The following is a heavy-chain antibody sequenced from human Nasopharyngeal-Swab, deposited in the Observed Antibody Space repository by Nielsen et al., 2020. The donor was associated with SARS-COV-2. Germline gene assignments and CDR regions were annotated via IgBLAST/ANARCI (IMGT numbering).Heavy chain of an antibody. V-gene: IGHV1-69*13. CDR1: GGTFSSYA. CDR2: IIPIFGTA. Sequence: SVKVSCKASGGTFSSYAISWVRQAPGQGLEWMGGIIPIFGTANYAQKFQGRVMITADESTSTAYMELSSLRSEDAAVYYCARVPHSSGWDFDYWGQGTLVTVSS. J-gene: IGHJ4*02. CDR3: ARVPHSSGWDFDY. D-gene: IGHD6-19*01.